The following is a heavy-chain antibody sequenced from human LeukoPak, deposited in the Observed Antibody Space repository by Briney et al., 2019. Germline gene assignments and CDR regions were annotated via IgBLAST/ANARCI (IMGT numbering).Heavy chain of an antibody. CDR2: INPNSGNT. Sequence: ASVKVSCKASGYTFTGYYMHWVRQAPGQGLEWMGWINPNSGNTGYAQKFQGRVTITRNTSISTAYMELSSLRSEDTAVYYCARGVRDDYGLDYWGQGTLVTVSS. D-gene: IGHD4-17*01. V-gene: IGHV1-8*03. J-gene: IGHJ4*02. CDR1: GYTFTGYY. CDR3: ARGVRDDYGLDY.